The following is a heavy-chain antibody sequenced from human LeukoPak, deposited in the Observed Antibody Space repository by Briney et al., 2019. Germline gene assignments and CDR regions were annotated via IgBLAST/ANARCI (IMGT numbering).Heavy chain of an antibody. J-gene: IGHJ5*02. CDR2: ISGSGTYT. CDR1: GFTFSTYS. D-gene: IGHD6-19*01. Sequence: PGGSLRLSCAASGFTFSTYSMNWVRQAPGKGLEWVSSISGSGTYTYYADPVKGRFTISRDNARNSLYLQMNSMRVEDTAVYYCARVGKAVAATDWFDPWGQGTLVTVSS. V-gene: IGHV3-21*01. CDR3: ARVGKAVAATDWFDP.